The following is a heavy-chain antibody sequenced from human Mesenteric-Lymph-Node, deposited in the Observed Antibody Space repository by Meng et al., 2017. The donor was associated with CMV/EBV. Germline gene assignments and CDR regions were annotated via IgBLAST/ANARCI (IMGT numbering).Heavy chain of an antibody. V-gene: IGHV1-3*01. J-gene: IGHJ4*02. CDR3: ARGDILVGYCIDY. CDR1: GYIFTNNA. Sequence: ASGYIFTNNAIHWVRQAPGQRLEWMGWINAGNGNTKYSQKFQGRVTITRDTSASTGYMELSSLRSEDTAVYYCARGDILVGYCIDYWGQGALVTVSS. CDR2: INAGNGNT. D-gene: IGHD3-9*01.